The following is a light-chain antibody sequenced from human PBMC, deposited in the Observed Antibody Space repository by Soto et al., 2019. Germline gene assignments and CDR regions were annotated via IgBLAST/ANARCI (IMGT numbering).Light chain of an antibody. Sequence: ELVLTQSPGTLYLSPGDRATLSCRASQSVTSSYLAWYQQKPGQAPRLLIYGSSIRATGIPDRFSGSASGTEFPLSSSRMEPEDCAVYYCMQDGGSSYTVGQGNKVEIK. CDR2: GSS. V-gene: IGKV3-20*01. CDR3: MQDGGSSYT. CDR1: QSVTSSY. J-gene: IGKJ1*01.